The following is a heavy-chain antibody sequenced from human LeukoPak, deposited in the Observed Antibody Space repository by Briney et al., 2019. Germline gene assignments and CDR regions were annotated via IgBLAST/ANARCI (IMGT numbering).Heavy chain of an antibody. V-gene: IGHV1-18*01. CDR1: GYTFTAYT. Sequence: ASVKVSCKASGYTFTAYTISWVRQAPGQGLEWMGWISGYNGNTNYAQKVQGRVTMTTDTSTSTASMELRSLRSDDTAVYYRARSPARGYAILTGYNDYWGQGTLVTVSS. CDR2: ISGYNGNT. CDR3: ARSPARGYAILTGYNDY. J-gene: IGHJ4*02. D-gene: IGHD3-9*01.